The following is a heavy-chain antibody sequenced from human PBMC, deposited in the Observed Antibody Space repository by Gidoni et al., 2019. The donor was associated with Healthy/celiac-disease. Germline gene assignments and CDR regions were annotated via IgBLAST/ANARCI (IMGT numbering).Heavy chain of an antibody. CDR1: GGSISSGGYY. D-gene: IGHD2-21*01. CDR2: IYDSGST. V-gene: IGHV4-31*03. CDR3: ATGRHRKYNWFDP. J-gene: IGHJ5*02. Sequence: QVQLQESGPGLVKPSQTLSLTCTVSGGSISSGGYYWSWIRQNPGKGLEWIGYIYDSGSTYYNPSLKSRVTISVDTSKNQFSLKRSSVTAADTAVYYCATGRHRKYNWFDPWGQGTLVTVSS.